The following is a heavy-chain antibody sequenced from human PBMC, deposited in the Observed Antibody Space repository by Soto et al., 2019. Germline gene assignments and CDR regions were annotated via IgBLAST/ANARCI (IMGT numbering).Heavy chain of an antibody. CDR3: ASVGYGGSDKGWFDP. J-gene: IGHJ5*02. CDR1: GFTFSSYS. D-gene: IGHD4-17*01. V-gene: IGHV3-21*01. Sequence: PGGSLRLSCAASGFTFSSYSMNWVRQAPGKGLEWVSSISSSSSYIYYADSVKGRFTISRDNAKNSLYLQMNSLRAEDTAVYYCASVGYGGSDKGWFDPWGQGTLVTVSS. CDR2: ISSSSSYI.